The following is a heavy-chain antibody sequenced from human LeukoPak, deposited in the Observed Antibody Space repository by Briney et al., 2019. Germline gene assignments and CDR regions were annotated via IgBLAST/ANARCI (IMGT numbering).Heavy chain of an antibody. Sequence: SETLSLTCAVYGGSFSGYYWSWIRQPPGKGLEWIGEINHSGSTNYNPSLKSRVTISVDTSKNQFSLKLSSVTAADTAVYYCARGDCYDFWSGYLDYWGQGTLVTVSS. D-gene: IGHD3-3*01. V-gene: IGHV4-34*01. CDR2: INHSGST. J-gene: IGHJ4*02. CDR1: GGSFSGYY. CDR3: ARGDCYDFWSGYLDY.